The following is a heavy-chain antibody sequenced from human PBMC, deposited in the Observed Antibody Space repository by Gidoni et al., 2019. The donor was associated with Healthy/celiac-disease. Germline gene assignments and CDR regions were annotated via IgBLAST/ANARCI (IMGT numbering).Heavy chain of an antibody. Sequence: EVQLVESGGVLVQPGGSLRLSCAASGFTFSSYWMHWVRQAPGKGLVWVSRINSDGSSTTYADSVKGRFTISRDNAKNTLYLQMSSLRAEDTAVYYCAHSTTSPYYFDYWGQGTLVTVSS. V-gene: IGHV3-74*01. CDR1: GFTFSSYW. J-gene: IGHJ4*02. D-gene: IGHD2-2*01. CDR2: INSDGSST. CDR3: AHSTTSPYYFDY.